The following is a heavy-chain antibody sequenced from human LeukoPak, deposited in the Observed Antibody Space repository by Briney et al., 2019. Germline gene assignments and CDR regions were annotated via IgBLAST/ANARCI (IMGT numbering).Heavy chain of an antibody. D-gene: IGHD4-23*01. J-gene: IGHJ1*01. CDR1: GFTFSDFW. V-gene: IGHV3-7*01. CDR2: INQDGSEN. Sequence: PGGSLRLSCAASGFTFSDFWMGWVRQAPGKGLEWVANINQDGSENYYVDSVKGRFTISRDNAKNSLYLQMHGLRAEDTAVYYCARAGGGNMDFQHWGQGTLVTVSS. CDR3: ARAGGGNMDFQH.